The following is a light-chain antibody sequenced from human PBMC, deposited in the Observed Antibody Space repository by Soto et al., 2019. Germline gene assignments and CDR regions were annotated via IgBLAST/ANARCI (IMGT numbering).Light chain of an antibody. J-gene: IGLJ3*02. CDR1: SSDIGRTDY. CDR2: DVS. Sequence: QSALTQPASVSGSPGQSITLSCTGSSSDIGRTDYVSWYQRHPGKAPKLLIYDVSSRPSGVSNRFSGSKSGNTASLTISGLQAEDKADYFCSSYTVDSPVFGGGTKLTVL. V-gene: IGLV2-14*03. CDR3: SSYTVDSPV.